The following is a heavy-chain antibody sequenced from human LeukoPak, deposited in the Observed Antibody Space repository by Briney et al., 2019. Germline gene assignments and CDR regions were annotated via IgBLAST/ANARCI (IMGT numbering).Heavy chain of an antibody. CDR3: ARAIGYYPFDY. D-gene: IGHD3-3*01. J-gene: IGHJ4*02. Sequence: SETLSLTCTVSGGSISSSSYYWGWIRQPPGKGLEWIGNIYYSGSTYYNPSLKSRVTISVDTSKNQFSLDLNSVTAADTAVYYCARAIGYYPFDYWGQGTLVTVSS. CDR1: GGSISSSSYY. CDR2: IYYSGST. V-gene: IGHV4-39*02.